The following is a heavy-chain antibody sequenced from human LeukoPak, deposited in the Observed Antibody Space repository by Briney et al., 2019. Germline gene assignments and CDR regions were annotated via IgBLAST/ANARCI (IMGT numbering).Heavy chain of an antibody. D-gene: IGHD3-22*01. J-gene: IGHJ4*02. Sequence: PGGSLRLSCTASGFTFGGYAMSWVRQAPGKGLEWVGFIRSKTYGRTTEYAASVKGRFTISRDDSKSIAYLQMNSLKTEDTAVYYCTSEAQYYYDRSGYSSSDYWGQGALVTVSS. V-gene: IGHV3-49*04. CDR1: GFTFGGYA. CDR3: TSEAQYYYDRSGYSSSDY. CDR2: IRSKTYGRTT.